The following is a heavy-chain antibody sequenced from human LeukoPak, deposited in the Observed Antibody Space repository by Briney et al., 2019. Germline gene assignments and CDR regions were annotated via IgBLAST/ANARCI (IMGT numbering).Heavy chain of an antibody. D-gene: IGHD2-8*02. CDR1: GGSFSGYS. CDR2: INHSGGT. Sequence: SETLSLTCAIYGGSFSGYSWSWIRQPPGKGLEWIGEINHSGGTNYNPSLKSRVTISVDTSKNQFSLKLSSVTAADTAVYYCARDRPVSGANWFDPWGQGALVTVSS. CDR3: ARDRPVSGANWFDP. J-gene: IGHJ5*02. V-gene: IGHV4-34*01.